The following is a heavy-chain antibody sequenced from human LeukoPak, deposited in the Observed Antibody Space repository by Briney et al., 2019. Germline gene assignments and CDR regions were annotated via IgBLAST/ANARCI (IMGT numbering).Heavy chain of an antibody. J-gene: IGHJ4*02. V-gene: IGHV1-2*02. D-gene: IGHD3-22*01. CDR2: INPNSGGT. Sequence: GASVKVSCKASGYTFTGYYMHWVRQAPGQGLEWMGWINPNSGGTNYARKFQGRVTMTRDTSISTAYMELSRLRSDDTAVYYCARGSPPRRNYDSRGYYSYYFDYWGQGTLVTVSS. CDR1: GYTFTGYY. CDR3: ARGSPPRRNYDSRGYYSYYFDY.